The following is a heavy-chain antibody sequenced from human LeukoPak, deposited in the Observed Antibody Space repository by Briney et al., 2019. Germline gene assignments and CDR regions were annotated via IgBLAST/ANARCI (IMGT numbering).Heavy chain of an antibody. J-gene: IGHJ4*02. CDR1: GITLRSQS. CDR2: ISSDGSYK. D-gene: IGHD2-21*01. V-gene: IGHV3-30*04. CDR3: ARDYGGGDCFDY. Sequence: GFLRPFFSGLGITLRSQSFQLVRQASGKGLEWVAVISSDGSYKYYADSVKGRFTISRDNAKNSLYLQMNSLRAEDTAVYYCARDYGGGDCFDYWGQGTLVTVSS.